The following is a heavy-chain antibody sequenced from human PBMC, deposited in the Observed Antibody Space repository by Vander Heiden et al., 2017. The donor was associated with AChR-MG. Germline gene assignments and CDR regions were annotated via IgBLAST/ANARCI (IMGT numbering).Heavy chain of an antibody. CDR2: ISYDGSNK. CDR1: EFTFSSYA. V-gene: IGHV3-30-3*01. J-gene: IGHJ4*02. CDR3: ARERVAGTDY. Sequence: QVQLVESGGGVVQPGRSLRPACAASEFTFSSYAMHWVRQAPGKGLEWVAVISYDGSNKYYADSVKGRFTISRDNSKNTLYLQMNSLRAEDTAVYYCARERVAGTDYWGQGTLVADSS. D-gene: IGHD6-19*01.